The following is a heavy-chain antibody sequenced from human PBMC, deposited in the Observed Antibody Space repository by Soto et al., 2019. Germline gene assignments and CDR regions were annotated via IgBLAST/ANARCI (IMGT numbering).Heavy chain of an antibody. CDR2: INPYGTIT. Sequence: QVQLVQSGTEVKKPGASVKISCMASGYIFTSNWIHWVRRAPGQGLEWMGVINPYGTITKYPPKFQGRVTMTSDPSTSTIYMDLSSLTSEDTAVYYCARDHSISSSGAWWLDPWGQGTLVTVSS. J-gene: IGHJ5*02. D-gene: IGHD2-21*01. CDR1: GYIFTSNW. CDR3: ARDHSISSSGAWWLDP. V-gene: IGHV1-46*01.